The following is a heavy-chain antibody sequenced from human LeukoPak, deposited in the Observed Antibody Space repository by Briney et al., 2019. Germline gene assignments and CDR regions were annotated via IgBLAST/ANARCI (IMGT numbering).Heavy chain of an antibody. CDR1: GFTFSSYE. CDR2: ISWNSGSI. Sequence: SGGSLRLSCVASGFTFSSYEMNWVRQAPGKGLEWVSGISWNSGSIGYADSVKGRFTISRDNAKNSLYLQMKSLRAEDMALYYCVKEMWGRGGLDVWGKGTTVTVSS. J-gene: IGHJ6*04. V-gene: IGHV3-9*03. D-gene: IGHD3-16*01. CDR3: VKEMWGRGGLDV.